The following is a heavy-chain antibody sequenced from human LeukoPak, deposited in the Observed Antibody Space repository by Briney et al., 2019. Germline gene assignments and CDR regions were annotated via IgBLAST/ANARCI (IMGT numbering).Heavy chain of an antibody. J-gene: IGHJ4*02. D-gene: IGHD1-7*01. V-gene: IGHV3-64*01. CDR3: VRVGNYREFDY. CDR1: GFTFSNYA. CDR2: ISSNGDAT. Sequence: PGGSLRLSCAASGFTFSNYALHWVRQAPGKGLEYVSAISSNGDATFYANSVKGRFTISRDNSKNTLYLQMGSLRAEDMAVYYCVRVGNYREFDYWGRGTLVTVSS.